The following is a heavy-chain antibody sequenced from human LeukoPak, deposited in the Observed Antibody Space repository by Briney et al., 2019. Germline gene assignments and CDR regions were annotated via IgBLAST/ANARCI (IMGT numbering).Heavy chain of an antibody. V-gene: IGHV3-30-3*01. J-gene: IGHJ4*02. CDR2: ISYDGRNK. CDR1: GFAFSSYA. D-gene: IGHD2/OR15-2a*01. Sequence: GGSLRLSCAASGFAFSSYAIHWVRQAPGKGLEWVSFISYDGRNKYYADFVKGRLTISRDNSKNSLSLQMNSLRAEDTAIYYCARDLSEKYSIDHWGQGTLVTVSS. CDR3: ARDLSEKYSIDH.